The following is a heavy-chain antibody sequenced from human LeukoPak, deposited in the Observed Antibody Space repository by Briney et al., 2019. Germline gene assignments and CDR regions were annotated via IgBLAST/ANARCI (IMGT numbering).Heavy chain of an antibody. J-gene: IGHJ6*02. Sequence: ASVKVSCKASGYTFTSYYMHWVRQAPGQGLEWMGIINPSGGSTSYAQKFQGRVTMTRDTSTSTVYMELSSLRSDDTAVFYCARAKEGYNYYYYGMDVWGQGTTVTVSS. CDR3: ARAKEGYNYYYYGMDV. CDR1: GYTFTSYY. CDR2: INPSGGST. D-gene: IGHD5-12*01. V-gene: IGHV1-46*01.